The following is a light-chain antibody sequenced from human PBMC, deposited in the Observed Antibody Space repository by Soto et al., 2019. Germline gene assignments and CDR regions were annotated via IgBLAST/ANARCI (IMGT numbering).Light chain of an antibody. J-gene: IGKJ4*01. CDR1: QSVSSY. CDR2: DAS. V-gene: IGKV3-11*01. CDR3: QQRTNWPLALT. Sequence: EIVLTQAPATLSLSPGERATLSCRASQSVSSYLAWYQQRPGQAPRLLSFDASTRATGIPARFSGSGSGTDFTLTISSLEPEDFAVYYCQQRTNWPLALTFGGGTKVEIK.